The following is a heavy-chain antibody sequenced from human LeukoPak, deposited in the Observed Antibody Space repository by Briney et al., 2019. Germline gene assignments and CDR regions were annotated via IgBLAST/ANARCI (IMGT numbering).Heavy chain of an antibody. Sequence: ASVKVSCKASGYTFTSYDINWVRQATGQGLEWMGWMNPNSANTGYAQKFQGRVTMTRTTYISTAYMELRSLRSEDTAVYYCARGASSSSFDYWGQGTLVTVSS. D-gene: IGHD6-6*01. CDR1: GYTFTSYD. CDR3: ARGASSSSFDY. CDR2: MNPNSANT. J-gene: IGHJ4*02. V-gene: IGHV1-8*01.